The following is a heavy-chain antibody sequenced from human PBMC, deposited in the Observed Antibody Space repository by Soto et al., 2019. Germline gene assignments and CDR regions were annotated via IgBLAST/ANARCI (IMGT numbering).Heavy chain of an antibody. CDR1: GGSISSYY. D-gene: IGHD1-7*01. CDR3: ARNYNRNYGLYYFDY. CDR2: IYYSGST. J-gene: IGHJ4*02. Sequence: PSETLSLTCTVSGGSISSYYWSWIRQPPGKGLEWIGYIYYSGSTNYNPSLKSRVTISVDTSKNQFSLKLSSVTAADTAVYYCARNYNRNYGLYYFDYWGLGALVTVSS. V-gene: IGHV4-59*08.